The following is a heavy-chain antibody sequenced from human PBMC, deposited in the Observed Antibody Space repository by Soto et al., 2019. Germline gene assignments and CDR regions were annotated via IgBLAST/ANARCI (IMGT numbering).Heavy chain of an antibody. J-gene: IGHJ4*02. CDR2: VFYTGIT. CDR3: ARQIYDSSGYYYAY. CDR1: GGSISSYY. V-gene: IGHV4-59*08. D-gene: IGHD3-22*01. Sequence: PSETLSLTCSVSGGSISSYYWSWIRQPPGKGLEWIGYVFYTGITKYNPSFKSRVTISGDTSRNQLFLKLMSVTAADTAVYYCARQIYDSSGYYYAYWGQGTLVTVSS.